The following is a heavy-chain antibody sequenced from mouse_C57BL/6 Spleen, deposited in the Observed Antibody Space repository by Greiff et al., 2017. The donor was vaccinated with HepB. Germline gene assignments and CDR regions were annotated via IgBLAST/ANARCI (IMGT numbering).Heavy chain of an antibody. CDR2: IYPRSGNT. CDR3: ARSGYYGSSHWYFDV. V-gene: IGHV1-81*01. J-gene: IGHJ1*03. D-gene: IGHD1-1*01. Sequence: VQLVESGAELARPGASVKLSCKASGYTFTSYGISWVKQRTGQGLEWIGEIYPRSGNTYYNEKFKGKATLTADKSSSTAYMELRSLTSEDSAVYFCARSGYYGSSHWYFDVWGTGTTVTVSS. CDR1: GYTFTSYG.